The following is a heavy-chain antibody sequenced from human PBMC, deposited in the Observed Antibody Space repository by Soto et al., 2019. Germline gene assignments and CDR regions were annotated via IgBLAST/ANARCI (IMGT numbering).Heavy chain of an antibody. CDR1: GGSFSGYY. CDR3: ARVGGFGATTIDY. D-gene: IGHD3-10*01. CDR2: INHSGST. J-gene: IGHJ4*02. V-gene: IGHV4-34*01. Sequence: SETLSLTCAVYGGSFSGYYWSWIRQPPGKGLEWTGEINHSGSTNYNPSLKSRVTISVGTSKNQFSLKLSSVTAADTAVYYCARVGGFGATTIDYWGQAPLVTVSS.